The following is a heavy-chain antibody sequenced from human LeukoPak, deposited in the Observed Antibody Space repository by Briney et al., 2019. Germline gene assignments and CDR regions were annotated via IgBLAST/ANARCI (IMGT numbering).Heavy chain of an antibody. CDR3: ARDVYYDSSGSYSGDSRTNWFDP. J-gene: IGHJ5*02. D-gene: IGHD3-22*01. Sequence: SETLSLTCTVSGGSISGSSYYWGWIRQPPGKGLEWIGSIYYSGSTYYNPSLKSRVTISVDTSKNQFSLKLSSVTAADTAVYYCARDVYYDSSGSYSGDSRTNWFDPWGQGTLVTVSS. CDR1: GGSISGSSYY. CDR2: IYYSGST. V-gene: IGHV4-39*02.